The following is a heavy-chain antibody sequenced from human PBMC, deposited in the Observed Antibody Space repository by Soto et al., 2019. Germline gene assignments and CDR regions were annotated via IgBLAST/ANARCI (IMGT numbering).Heavy chain of an antibody. D-gene: IGHD2-2*01. Sequence: QVVLVQSGTEVKKPGASVKVSCKSFGYPFSAFYIHWVRQAPGQGLEWLGWINPNSGGTKYAQMFQGRVTMTRDTSTSTTYLEVTSLRSDDSAMYFCARAPPPRVAAADFAYWGQGTLLIVSS. CDR2: INPNSGGT. CDR1: GYPFSAFY. CDR3: ARAPPPRVAAADFAY. V-gene: IGHV1-2*02. J-gene: IGHJ4*02.